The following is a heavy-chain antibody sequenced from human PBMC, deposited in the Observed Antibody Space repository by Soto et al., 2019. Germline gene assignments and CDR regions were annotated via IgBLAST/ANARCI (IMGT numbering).Heavy chain of an antibody. CDR3: TTDTSGYRRDH. CDR2: IKTKIDGGTA. V-gene: IGHV3-15*01. Sequence: GGSLRLSCAASGFTLSNAWISWVRQAPWKGLEWVGRIKTKIDGGTADYAAPVKGRFIISRDDSKNNLYLQMNSLKNEDTAVYYCTTDTSGYRRDHWGQGTLVPVSS. J-gene: IGHJ4*02. D-gene: IGHD1-1*01. CDR1: GFTLSNAW.